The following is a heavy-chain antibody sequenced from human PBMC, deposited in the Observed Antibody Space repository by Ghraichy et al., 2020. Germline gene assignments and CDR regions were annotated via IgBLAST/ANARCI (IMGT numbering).Heavy chain of an antibody. V-gene: IGHV6-1*01. Sequence: SQTLSLTCAISGDSVYSNGATWYWIRQSPSRGLEWLGRTYYRPKWYNDYAVSVKSRITINPDTSKNQFSLQLNSVSPEDTAVYYCARDPPNFHSAVDVWVHWTAVTV. CDR2: TYYRPKWYN. D-gene: IGHD2-15*01. CDR3: ARDPPNFHSAVDV. J-gene: IGHJ6*02. CDR1: GDSVYSNGAT.